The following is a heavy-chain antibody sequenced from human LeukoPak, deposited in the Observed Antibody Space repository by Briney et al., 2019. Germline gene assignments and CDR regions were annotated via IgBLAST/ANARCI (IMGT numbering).Heavy chain of an antibody. CDR3: ARDMTATYYYYMDV. CDR1: GYTFTSYD. D-gene: IGHD3-16*01. J-gene: IGHJ6*03. Sequence: ASVKVSCKASGYTFTSYDINWVRQATGQGLEWMGWMNPYSGNTGYAQKFQGRVTMTRNTSISTAYMELSSLRSEDTAVYYCARDMTATYYYYMDVWGKGTTVTVSS. V-gene: IGHV1-8*01. CDR2: MNPYSGNT.